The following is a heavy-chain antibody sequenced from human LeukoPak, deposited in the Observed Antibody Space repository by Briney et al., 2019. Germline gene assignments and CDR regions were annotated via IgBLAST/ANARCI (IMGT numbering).Heavy chain of an antibody. Sequence: GRSLRLSCAASGFTFSSYGMHWVRQAPGKGLEWVAVIWYDGSNKYYADSVKGRFTISRDNSKNTLYLQMNSLRAEDTAVYYCARDLPGGNGFDYWGQGTLVTVSS. D-gene: IGHD4-23*01. CDR3: ARDLPGGNGFDY. CDR2: IWYDGSNK. J-gene: IGHJ4*02. CDR1: GFTFSSYG. V-gene: IGHV3-33*01.